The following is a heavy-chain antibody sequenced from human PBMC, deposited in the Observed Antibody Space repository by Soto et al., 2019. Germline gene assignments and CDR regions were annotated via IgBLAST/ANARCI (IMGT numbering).Heavy chain of an antibody. CDR2: ISAYNGNT. V-gene: IGHV1-18*01. CDR3: VRQGFGRLHGLVDV. CDR1: GYTFTSYG. J-gene: IGHJ6*02. D-gene: IGHD3-10*01. Sequence: GASVKVSCKASGYTFTSYGISWVRQAPGQGLEWMGRISAYNGNTNYAQKLQGRVTMTTDTSTSTAYMELRSLRSDDTAVYYCVRQGFGRLHGLVDVWGQGTTVTVSS.